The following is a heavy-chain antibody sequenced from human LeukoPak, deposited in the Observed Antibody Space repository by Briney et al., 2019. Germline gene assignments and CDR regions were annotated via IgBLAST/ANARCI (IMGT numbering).Heavy chain of an antibody. CDR1: GGSISSSNW. J-gene: IGHJ3*02. V-gene: IGHV4-4*02. CDR3: ARKQGYSSGWYAPPSAFDI. D-gene: IGHD6-19*01. CDR2: IYHSGST. Sequence: PSETLSLTCAVSGGSISSSNWWSWVRQPPGKGLEWIGEIYHSGSTNYNPSLKSRVTISVDKSKNQFSLKLSSVTAADTAVYYCARKQGYSSGWYAPPSAFDIWGQGTMVTVSS.